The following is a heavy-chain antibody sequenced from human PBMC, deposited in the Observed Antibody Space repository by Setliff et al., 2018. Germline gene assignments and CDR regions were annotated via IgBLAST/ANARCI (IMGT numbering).Heavy chain of an antibody. D-gene: IGHD5-18*01. CDR2: VRFDGSYK. CDR3: AKASLAYSFGYYFDS. J-gene: IGHJ4*01. Sequence: SGGSLRLSCAASGFVFGTYGMHWVRQAPGKGLDWVASVRFDGSYKVYADSVKGRFTISRDNSENTLFLQMTSLRPEDTALYYCAKASLAYSFGYYFDSWGQGALVTVSS. CDR1: GFVFGTYG. V-gene: IGHV3-30*02.